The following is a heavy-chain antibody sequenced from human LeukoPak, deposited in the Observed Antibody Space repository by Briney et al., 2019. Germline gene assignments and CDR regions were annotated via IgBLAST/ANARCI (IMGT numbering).Heavy chain of an antibody. CDR3: AKVSAAGTEPLDY. CDR1: GFTFSSYG. D-gene: IGHD6-13*01. Sequence: GGSLRLSCAASGFTFSSYGMHWVRQAPGKGLEWVAVISYDGSNKYYADSVKGRFTISRDNSKNTLYLQMNSLRAEDTAVYYCAKVSAAGTEPLDYWGQGTLVTVSS. V-gene: IGHV3-30*18. J-gene: IGHJ4*02. CDR2: ISYDGSNK.